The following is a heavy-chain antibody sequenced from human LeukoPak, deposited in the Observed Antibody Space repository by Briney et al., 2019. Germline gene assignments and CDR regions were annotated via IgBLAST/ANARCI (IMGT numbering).Heavy chain of an antibody. CDR3: ARAGSRGASGYYYMDV. CDR2: ISYDGSNK. Sequence: GRSLRLSCAASGFTFSSYAMHWVRQAPGKGLEWVAVISYDGSNKYYADSVKGRFTISRDNSKNTLYLQMNSLRAEDTAVYYCARAGSRGASGYYYMDVWGKGTTVTVS. V-gene: IGHV3-30-3*01. CDR1: GFTFSSYA. D-gene: IGHD2-15*01. J-gene: IGHJ6*03.